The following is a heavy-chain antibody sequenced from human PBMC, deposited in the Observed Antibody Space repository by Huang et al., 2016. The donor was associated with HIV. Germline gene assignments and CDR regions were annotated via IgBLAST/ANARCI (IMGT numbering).Heavy chain of an antibody. Sequence: QLQLQESGPGLVKPSQNLSLTCTVFGGSVSSRNYYWAWLRQTPGEGLEAIGSIQHSGTAYYNRPPKSRVSMMVDKSKNQFALEVTAATAADSAIYYGARQGGDCTSISCYLSWFDPWGQGTLVTVSS. D-gene: IGHD2-2*01. CDR3: ARQGGDCTSISCYLSWFDP. CDR1: GGSVSSRNYY. V-gene: IGHV4-39*01. J-gene: IGHJ5*02. CDR2: IQHSGTA.